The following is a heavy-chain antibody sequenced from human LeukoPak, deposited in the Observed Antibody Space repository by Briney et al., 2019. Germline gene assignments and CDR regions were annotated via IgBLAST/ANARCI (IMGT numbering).Heavy chain of an antibody. Sequence: GASVKVSCKASGYTFTSYYMHWVRQAPGQGLEWMGIINPSGGSTSYAQKFQGRVTMTRDTSTSTVYMELSSLRSEDTAVYYCTMGEYYYGSGSSPLDYWGRGTLVTVSS. J-gene: IGHJ4*02. CDR3: TMGEYYYGSGSSPLDY. D-gene: IGHD3-10*01. V-gene: IGHV1-46*03. CDR1: GYTFTSYY. CDR2: INPSGGST.